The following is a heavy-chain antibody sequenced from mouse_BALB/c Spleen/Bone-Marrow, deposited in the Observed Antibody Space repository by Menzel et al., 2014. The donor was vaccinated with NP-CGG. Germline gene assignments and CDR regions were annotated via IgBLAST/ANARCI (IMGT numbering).Heavy chain of an antibody. CDR1: GFNLKDTY. J-gene: IGHJ4*01. CDR3: ARWEYYAMDY. Sequence: VPLQHSRASLVNPGASVPLSCTASGFNLKDTYMHWVQQRPEQGLEWIGRIDPANGNTKYDPKFQGKATITADTSSNTAYLQLSSLTSEDTAVYYCARWEYYAMDYWGQGTAVTV. CDR2: IDPANGNT. V-gene: IGHV14-3*02. D-gene: IGHD4-1*01.